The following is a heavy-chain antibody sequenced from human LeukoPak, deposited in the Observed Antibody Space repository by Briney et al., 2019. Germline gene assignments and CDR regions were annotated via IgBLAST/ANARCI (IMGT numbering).Heavy chain of an antibody. D-gene: IGHD3-9*01. V-gene: IGHV3-33*03. Sequence: GGSLRLSCAASGFTFSSYGMHWVRQAPGKGLEWVAVIWYDGSNKYYADSVKGRFTISRDNSKNSLYLQMNSLRTEDTALYYCAKESYDILTGPTFDYWGQGTLVTVSS. CDR3: AKESYDILTGPTFDY. CDR1: GFTFSSYG. CDR2: IWYDGSNK. J-gene: IGHJ4*02.